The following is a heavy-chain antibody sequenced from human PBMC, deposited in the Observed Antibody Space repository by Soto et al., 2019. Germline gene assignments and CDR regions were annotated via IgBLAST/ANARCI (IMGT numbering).Heavy chain of an antibody. CDR2: ISGGGDST. J-gene: IGHJ4*02. V-gene: IGHV3-23*01. CDR1: EFTFSTYA. Sequence: GGSLRLSCAASEFTFSTYAMTWVRQAPGKGLEWVSAISGGGDSTNYADSVRGRFTISRDNSKNTLYLQMNSLRPEDTAVYHCAKTRYGGGDCFAYFDCWGQGTLVTVSS. CDR3: AKTRYGGGDCFAYFDC. D-gene: IGHD2-21*02.